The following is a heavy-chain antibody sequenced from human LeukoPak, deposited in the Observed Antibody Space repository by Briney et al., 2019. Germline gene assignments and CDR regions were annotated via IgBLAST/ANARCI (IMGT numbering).Heavy chain of an antibody. CDR1: GFTFDDYA. J-gene: IGHJ4*02. V-gene: IGHV3-9*01. D-gene: IGHD3-10*01. CDR2: SSWNSGSI. CDR3: ARSGGSGSHYVAY. Sequence: GGSLRLSCAASGFTFDDYAMHRVRQAPGKGLEWGSGSSWNSGSIGYADSVKGRFTISRDNAKNSLYLQMNSLRAEDTAVYYCARSGGSGSHYVAYWGQGTLVTVSS.